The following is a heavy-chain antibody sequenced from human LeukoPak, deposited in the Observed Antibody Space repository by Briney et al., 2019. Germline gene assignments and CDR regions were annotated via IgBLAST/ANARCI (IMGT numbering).Heavy chain of an antibody. J-gene: IGHJ4*02. CDR3: ARYDYSNYVGYYDH. Sequence: SETLSLTCTVSGGSISSTTYYWGWIRQPPGKGLEWIGSMSYRGTTYYNPSLKSRVIISIDTSKNQISLSLSSVTAADTALYYCARYDYSNYVGYYDHWGQGTLVTVSS. CDR2: MSYRGTT. D-gene: IGHD4-11*01. CDR1: GGSISSTTYY. V-gene: IGHV4-39*07.